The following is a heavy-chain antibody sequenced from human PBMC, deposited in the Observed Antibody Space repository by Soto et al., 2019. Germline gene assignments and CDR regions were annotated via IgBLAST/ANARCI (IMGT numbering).Heavy chain of an antibody. V-gene: IGHV4-30-4*01. CDR1: GGSISRGDYY. CDR2: IYYSGST. CDR3: ARSRGSYFADP. D-gene: IGHD1-26*01. Sequence: PSETLSLTCTVSGGSISRGDYYWSWIRQPPGKGLEWIGYIYYSGSTYYNPSLKSRVTISVDTSRNQFSLKLSSVTAADTAVYYCARSRGSYFADPWGRGTLVTVSS. J-gene: IGHJ5*02.